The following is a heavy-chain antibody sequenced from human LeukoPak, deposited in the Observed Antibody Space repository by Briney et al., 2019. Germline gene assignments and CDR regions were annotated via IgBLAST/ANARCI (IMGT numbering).Heavy chain of an antibody. CDR1: GYTFTSYY. CDR2: INPSGGST. D-gene: IGHD3-22*01. V-gene: IGHV1-46*01. J-gene: IGHJ3*02. Sequence: ASVKVSCKASGYTFTSYYMHWVRQAPGQGLEWMGIINPSGGSTSYAQKFQGRVTMTRDTSTSTVYMELSSLRSEDTAVYYCARSGTMIVVDGAFDIWGQGTMVTVSS. CDR3: ARSGTMIVVDGAFDI.